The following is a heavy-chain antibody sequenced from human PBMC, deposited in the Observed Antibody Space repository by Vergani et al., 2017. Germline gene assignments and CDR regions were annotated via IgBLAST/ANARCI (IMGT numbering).Heavy chain of an antibody. CDR2: IHASGTK. CDR1: GASITSGSFY. V-gene: IGHV4-61*02. CDR3: VRDVRVSRT. Sequence: QVHLNEAGPGLVKPSQTLSLTCTVSGASITSGSFYWSWIRPPAGKGLEWIGRIHASGTKNYNPSLRSRVTLSVDTSKNQLSLKMISMTAADTAVYYCVRDVRVSRTWGQGTLVAVSS. J-gene: IGHJ3*01.